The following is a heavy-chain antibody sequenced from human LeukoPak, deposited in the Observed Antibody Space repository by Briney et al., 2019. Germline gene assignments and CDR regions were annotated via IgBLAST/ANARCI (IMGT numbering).Heavy chain of an antibody. CDR1: GYSFTSYW. Sequence: GESLKLSCQGSGYSFTSYWIGWVRQIPGKGLGWMGGIYPGDSDTRYSPSFQGQATISTHKPNTTAYLQWLSLRASDTSMYYCARRRDLDIWGQGTMVTVSS. CDR2: IYPGDSDT. CDR3: ARRRDLDI. V-gene: IGHV5-51*01. J-gene: IGHJ3*02.